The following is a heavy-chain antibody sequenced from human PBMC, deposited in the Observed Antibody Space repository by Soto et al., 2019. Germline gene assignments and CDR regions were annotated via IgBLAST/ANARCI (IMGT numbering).Heavy chain of an antibody. J-gene: IGHJ4*02. Sequence: EVQLLESGGGLVQPGGSLRLSCAASGFTFSSYAMRWVRQAPGKGLEWVSAISGSGDSTYYADSVKGRFTTSRDNSKNTLYLQMNSLRGEDTAVYYCASRGSGSYYDYWGQGTLVTVTS. V-gene: IGHV3-23*01. CDR2: ISGSGDST. D-gene: IGHD1-26*01. CDR1: GFTFSSYA. CDR3: ASRGSGSYYDY.